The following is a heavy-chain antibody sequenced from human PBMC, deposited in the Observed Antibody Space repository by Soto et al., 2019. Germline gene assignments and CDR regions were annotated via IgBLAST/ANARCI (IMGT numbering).Heavy chain of an antibody. CDR1: GYTFTGYY. CDR2: INPNSGGT. Sequence: QVQLVQSGAEVKKPGASVKVSCKASGYTFTGYYMHWVRQAPGQGLEWMGWINPNSGGTNYAQKVQGWVTMTRDTSISTAYMELSRLRSDDTAVYYCARDSGGGDFDYWGQGTLVTVSS. J-gene: IGHJ4*02. V-gene: IGHV1-2*04. D-gene: IGHD2-21*01. CDR3: ARDSGGGDFDY.